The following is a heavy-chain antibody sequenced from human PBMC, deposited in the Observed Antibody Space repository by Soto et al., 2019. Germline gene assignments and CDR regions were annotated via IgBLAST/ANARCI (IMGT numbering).Heavy chain of an antibody. CDR1: GFSFSNAW. CDR2: NKSKADGETT. Sequence: GGSLRLSCAASGFSFSNAWMIWVRQAPGKELEWIGSNKSKADGETTDYAGPVKGRFTISRDDSKKTLFVQMTGLKTEDKSVYYCTTIIPKGKWELGPWGQGXLVTVYS. CDR3: TTIIPKGKWELGP. D-gene: IGHD1-26*01. V-gene: IGHV3-15*05. J-gene: IGHJ5*02.